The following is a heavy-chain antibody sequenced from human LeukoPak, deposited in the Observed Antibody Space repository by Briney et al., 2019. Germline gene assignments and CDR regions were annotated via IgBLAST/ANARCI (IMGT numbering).Heavy chain of an antibody. CDR1: GFTFSSYS. J-gene: IGHJ4*02. V-gene: IGHV3-21*01. CDR3: ARALTRDYGDYN. D-gene: IGHD4-17*01. Sequence: GGSLRLSCAASGFTFSSYSMNWVRQAPGKGLEWVSSISSSSSYIYYADSVKGRFTISRDNAKNSLYLQMNSLRAEDTAVYYCARALTRDYGDYNWGQGTLVTVSS. CDR2: ISSSSSYI.